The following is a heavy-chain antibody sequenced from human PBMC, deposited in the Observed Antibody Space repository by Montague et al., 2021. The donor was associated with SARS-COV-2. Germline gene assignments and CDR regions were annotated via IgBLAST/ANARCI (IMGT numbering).Heavy chain of an antibody. D-gene: IGHD3-10*02. V-gene: IGHV3-48*03. CDR1: GFTFSNYE. J-gene: IGHJ3*02. CDR3: VRDSYDVVASYHPRAFDI. Sequence: SLRLSCAASGFTFSNYEMDWVRQGPGKGLEWVAFISGSDNKKYYADSVEGRFTISRDNAKNTLYLQMNSLRAEDAAVYYCVRDSYDVVASYHPRAFDIWGQGTRVTVSS. CDR2: ISGSDNKK.